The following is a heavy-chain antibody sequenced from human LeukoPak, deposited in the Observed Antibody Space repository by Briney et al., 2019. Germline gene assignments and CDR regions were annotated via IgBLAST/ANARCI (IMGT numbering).Heavy chain of an antibody. D-gene: IGHD3-10*01. J-gene: IGHJ3*02. V-gene: IGHV3-74*01. Sequence: GGSLRLSCAASGFTFSSYWTHWVRQPPGKGLVWVSRINSDGSGTSYADSVKGRFTISRDNAKNTLYLQMNSLRAEDTAVYYCSLKSYGSGSYYRYDAFDIWGQGTMVTVSS. CDR2: INSDGSGT. CDR1: GFTFSSYW. CDR3: SLKSYGSGSYYRYDAFDI.